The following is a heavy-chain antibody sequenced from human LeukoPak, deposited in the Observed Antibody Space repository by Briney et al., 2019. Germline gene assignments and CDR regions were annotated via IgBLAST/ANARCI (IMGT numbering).Heavy chain of an antibody. CDR3: ASHSGYDYFDY. J-gene: IGHJ4*02. V-gene: IGHV4-59*02. D-gene: IGHD5-12*01. CDR2: KYNSGST. CDR1: GGSVSSYY. Sequence: MSSETLSLTCTVSGGSVSSYYWSWIRQPPGKGLEWIGYKYNSGSTNYNPSLKSRVTISVDTSKNQFSLKLSSVTAADTAVYYCASHSGYDYFDYWGQGTLVTVSS.